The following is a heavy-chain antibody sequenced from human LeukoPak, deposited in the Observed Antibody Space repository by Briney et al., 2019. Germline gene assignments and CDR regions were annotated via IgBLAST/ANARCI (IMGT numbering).Heavy chain of an antibody. CDR3: ARETTLYYFDY. CDR2: IWYDGSNK. V-gene: IGHV3-33*01. Sequence: GGSLRLSCAASGFTFSSYGMHWVRQAPGKGLEWVAVIWYDGSNKYYADSVKGRFTISGDNSKNTLYLQMNSLRAEDTAVYYCARETTLYYFDYWGQGTLVTVSS. J-gene: IGHJ4*02. CDR1: GFTFSSYG. D-gene: IGHD1-1*01.